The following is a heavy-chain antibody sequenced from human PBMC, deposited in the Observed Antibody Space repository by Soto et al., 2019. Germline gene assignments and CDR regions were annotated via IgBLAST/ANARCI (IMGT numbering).Heavy chain of an antibody. CDR2: IIPIFGTA. Sequence: QVQLVQSGAEVKKPGSSVKVSCKASGGTFSSYAISWVRQAPGQGLEWMGGIIPIFGTANYAQKFQGRVTITADESTSTAYMELSSLRSEDTAVYYCARKYGSHPPPSYYYYYGMDVWGQGTTVTVSS. D-gene: IGHD3-10*01. CDR3: ARKYGSHPPPSYYYYYGMDV. CDR1: GGTFSSYA. V-gene: IGHV1-69*01. J-gene: IGHJ6*02.